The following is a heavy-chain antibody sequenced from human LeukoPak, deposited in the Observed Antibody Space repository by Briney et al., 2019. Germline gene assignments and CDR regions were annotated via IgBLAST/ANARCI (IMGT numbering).Heavy chain of an antibody. D-gene: IGHD1-26*01. CDR2: IKSKTDGGTT. CDR1: GFTFSNAW. J-gene: IGHJ6*02. Sequence: GGSLRLSCAASGFTFSNAWMSWVRQAPGKGLEWVGRIKSKTDGGTTDYAAPVKGRFTISRDDSKNTLYLQMNSLKTEDTAVYYCTTVVDYSGSHRYVSYYGMDVWGQGTTVTVSS. CDR3: TTVVDYSGSHRYVSYYGMDV. V-gene: IGHV3-15*01.